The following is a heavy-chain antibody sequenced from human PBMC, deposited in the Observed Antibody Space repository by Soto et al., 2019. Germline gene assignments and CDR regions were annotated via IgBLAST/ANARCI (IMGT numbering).Heavy chain of an antibody. CDR1: GGSISSGGYY. V-gene: IGHV4-31*02. D-gene: IGHD3-22*01. CDR3: ARDTPLGGYYDSSGHYYYYYGMDV. Sequence: PSETLSLTCTVSGGSISSGGYYWSWIRQHPGKGLEWIGYIYYSGSTYYNPSLKSRVTISVDTSKNQFSLKLSSVTAADTAVNYCARDTPLGGYYDSSGHYYYYYGMDVWGQGTTVTVSS. CDR2: IYYSGST. J-gene: IGHJ6*02.